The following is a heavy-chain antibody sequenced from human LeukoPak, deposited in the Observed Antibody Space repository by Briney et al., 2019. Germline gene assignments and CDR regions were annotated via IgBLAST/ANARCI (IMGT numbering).Heavy chain of an antibody. CDR2: ISSSRNTI. CDR1: GFTFSDYS. CDR3: ARAYSTYHMDV. V-gene: IGHV3-48*01. Sequence: GGSLRLSCAASGFTFSDYSMNWVRQAPGKGLQWVSFISSSRNTIYYADSVKDRFTISRDNAENSLYLQMNSLRAEDTAVYYCARAYSTYHMDVWGKGTTVTVSS. J-gene: IGHJ6*03. D-gene: IGHD4-11*01.